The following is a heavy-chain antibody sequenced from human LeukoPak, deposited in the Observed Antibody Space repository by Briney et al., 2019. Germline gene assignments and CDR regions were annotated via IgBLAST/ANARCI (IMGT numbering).Heavy chain of an antibody. V-gene: IGHV4-38-2*02. Sequence: PSETLSLTCTVSGYSLSSGYYWGWIRLPPGKGLEWIGSIYPGGSTNYSPSLKSRVTISADTSKNQFSLKMNSVTAADTAVYYCARTHNWLDPWGQGTLDTVPS. CDR1: GYSLSSGYY. CDR3: ARTHNWLDP. J-gene: IGHJ5*02. CDR2: IYPGGST.